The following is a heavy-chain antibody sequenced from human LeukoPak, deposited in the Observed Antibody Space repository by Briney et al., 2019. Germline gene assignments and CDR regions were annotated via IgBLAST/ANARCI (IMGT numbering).Heavy chain of an antibody. CDR3: ASGYSSGWYSW. D-gene: IGHD6-19*01. V-gene: IGHV4-59*08. Sequence: SGTLFLTCTVSGGSISSYYWSWIRQPPGKGLEWIGYIYYSGSTNYNPSLKSRVIISVDTSKNQFSLKVSSVTAADTAVYYCASGYSSGWYSWWGQGTLVTVSS. J-gene: IGHJ4*02. CDR2: IYYSGST. CDR1: GGSISSYY.